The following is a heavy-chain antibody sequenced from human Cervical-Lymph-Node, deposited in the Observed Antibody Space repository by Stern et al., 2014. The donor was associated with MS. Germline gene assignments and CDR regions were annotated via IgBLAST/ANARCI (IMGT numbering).Heavy chain of an antibody. CDR3: AREVAGHRLGMMDV. Sequence: QVQLVQSGAEVKKPGASVKVSCKASGYTFTSYYMHLVRQAPGQGLEGMGKINPSGGGTSYAQKFQGRVTMTRDTSTSTVYMELSSLRSEDTAVYYCAREVAGHRLGMMDVWGQGTTVTVSS. CDR1: GYTFTSYY. V-gene: IGHV1-46*01. J-gene: IGHJ6*02. D-gene: IGHD6-19*01. CDR2: INPSGGGT.